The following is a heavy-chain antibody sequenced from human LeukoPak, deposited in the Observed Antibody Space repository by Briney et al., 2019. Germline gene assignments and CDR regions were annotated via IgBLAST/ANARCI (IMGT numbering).Heavy chain of an antibody. V-gene: IGHV4-39*07. Sequence: PSETLSLTCTVSGGSISSSSYYWGWIRQPPGKGLEWIGSIYYSGSTYYNPTLKSRVTISVDTSKNQFSLKLSSVTAADTAVYYCARDTPPVGKNWFDPWGQGTLVTVSS. D-gene: IGHD3-10*01. CDR2: IYYSGST. J-gene: IGHJ5*02. CDR3: ARDTPPVGKNWFDP. CDR1: GGSISSSSYY.